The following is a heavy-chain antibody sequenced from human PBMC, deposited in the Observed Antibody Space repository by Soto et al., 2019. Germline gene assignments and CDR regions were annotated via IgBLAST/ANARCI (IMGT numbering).Heavy chain of an antibody. J-gene: IGHJ5*02. V-gene: IGHV1-8*01. CDR3: ARMAASGSLNWFDP. CDR1: GYTFTIYE. D-gene: IGHD3-10*01. CDR2: MNPGSGNT. Sequence: QVQLVQSGAEVKKPGASVKVSCKASGYTFTIYEINWVRQATGQGLEWMGWMNPGSGNTGYAHKFQGRVTMTRNISISTAYMELSRLGSDDTAIYYCARMAASGSLNWFDPWGQGTLVTVSS.